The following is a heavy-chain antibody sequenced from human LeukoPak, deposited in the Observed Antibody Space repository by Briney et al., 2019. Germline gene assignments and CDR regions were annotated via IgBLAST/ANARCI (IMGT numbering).Heavy chain of an antibody. CDR2: MNPNSGNT. V-gene: IGHV1-8*01. Sequence: ASVKVSCKASGYTFTSYDINWVRQATGQGLEWMGWMNPNSGNTGYAQKFQGRVTMTRNTSISTAYMELSSLRSEGTAVYYCARGKLELRTYYYYGMDVWGQGTTVTVSS. D-gene: IGHD1-7*01. J-gene: IGHJ6*02. CDR1: GYTFTSYD. CDR3: ARGKLELRTYYYYGMDV.